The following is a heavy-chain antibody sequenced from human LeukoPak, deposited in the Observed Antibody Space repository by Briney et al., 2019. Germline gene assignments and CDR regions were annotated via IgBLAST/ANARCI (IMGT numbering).Heavy chain of an antibody. V-gene: IGHV4-34*01. Sequence: SETLSLTCAVYGGSFSGYYWRWIRQPPGKGLEWIGEINHSGSTNYNPSLKSRVTISVDTSKNQFSLKLSSVTAADTAVYYCARGWGYDTANDYWGQGTLVTVSS. CDR1: GGSFSGYY. CDR3: ARGWGYDTANDY. D-gene: IGHD5-18*01. CDR2: INHSGST. J-gene: IGHJ4*02.